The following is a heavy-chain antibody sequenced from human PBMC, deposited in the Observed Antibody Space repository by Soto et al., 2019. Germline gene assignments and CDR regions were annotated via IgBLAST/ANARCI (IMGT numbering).Heavy chain of an antibody. CDR2: INAGYGNT. CDR3: ARGGTSTVVPNDY. CDR1: GYTFTTYA. V-gene: IGHV1-3*01. J-gene: IGHJ4*02. Sequence: ASVKVSCKASGYTFTTYAVHWVRQTPGQRLEWMGWINAGYGNTKYSQRFQDRVTITRDTSASTAYMELSSLRSEDTAVYYCARGGTSTVVPNDYWGQGTLVTVSS. D-gene: IGHD1-7*01.